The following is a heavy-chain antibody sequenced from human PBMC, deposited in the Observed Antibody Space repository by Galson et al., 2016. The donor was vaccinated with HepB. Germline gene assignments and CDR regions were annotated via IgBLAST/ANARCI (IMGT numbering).Heavy chain of an antibody. Sequence: CAISGDSVSSNNAGWNWIRQSPSRGLEWLGRTYYRSKWFYVYAESVKSRITIKPNTTKNQFSLQLNSMTVEDTSVYYRTRVKELGRGFHSWGQGTLVIVSS. CDR3: TRVKELGRGFHS. J-gene: IGHJ4*02. CDR1: GDSVSSNNAG. V-gene: IGHV6-1*01. D-gene: IGHD7-27*01. CDR2: TYYRSKWFY.